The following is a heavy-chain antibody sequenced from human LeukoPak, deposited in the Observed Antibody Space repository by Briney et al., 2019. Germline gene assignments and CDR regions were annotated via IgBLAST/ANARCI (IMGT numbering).Heavy chain of an antibody. D-gene: IGHD3-16*02. V-gene: IGHV4-30-2*01. CDR1: GGSISSGGYS. Sequence: SETLSLTCAVSGGSISSGGYSWSWIRQPPGKGLEWIGYIYHSGSTYYNPSLKSRVTISVDRSKNQFSLKLSSVTPEDTAVYYCARDFIVVDAFDIWGQGTMVTVSS. CDR3: ARDFIVVDAFDI. J-gene: IGHJ3*02. CDR2: IYHSGST.